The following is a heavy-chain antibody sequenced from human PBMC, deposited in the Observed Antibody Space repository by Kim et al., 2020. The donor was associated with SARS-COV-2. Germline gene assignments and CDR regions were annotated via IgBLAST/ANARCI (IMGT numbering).Heavy chain of an antibody. D-gene: IGHD6-13*01. J-gene: IGHJ4*02. CDR3: AKDSIAAAMDY. V-gene: IGHV3-30*02. Sequence: KYYADSVKGRFTIARDNSKNTLYLQMNSLRAEDTAVYYCAKDSIAAAMDYWGQGTLVTVSS.